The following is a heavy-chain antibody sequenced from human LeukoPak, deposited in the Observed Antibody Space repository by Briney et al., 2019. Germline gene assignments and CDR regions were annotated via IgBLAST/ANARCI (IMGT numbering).Heavy chain of an antibody. D-gene: IGHD2/OR15-2a*01. CDR3: ARHSIAGDWFDS. J-gene: IGHJ5*01. CDR2: ISSSSYI. V-gene: IGHV3-21*01. Sequence: GGSLRLSCAASGFTFISYSMNWVRQAPGKGLEWVSSISSSSYIYYADSVKGRFTISRDNAKNSLYLQMNSLRAEDTTVYYCARHSIAGDWFDSWGQGTLVTVSS. CDR1: GFTFISYS.